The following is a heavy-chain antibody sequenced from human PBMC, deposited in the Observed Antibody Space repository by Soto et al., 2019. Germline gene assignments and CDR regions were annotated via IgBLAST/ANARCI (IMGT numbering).Heavy chain of an antibody. CDR3: ARDEYCTNGVCYNFDC. D-gene: IGHD2-8*01. V-gene: IGHV1-18*01. CDR2: ISAYNGNT. CDR1: GYTFTSYG. Sequence: QVQLVQSGAEVKKPGASVKVSCKASGYTFTSYGISWVRQAPGQGLEWMGWISAYNGNTNYAQRRQCTVTMTPDTSPSTAYMELRSLRSDDTAVYYCARDEYCTNGVCYNFDCWGQGTLVTVSS. J-gene: IGHJ4*02.